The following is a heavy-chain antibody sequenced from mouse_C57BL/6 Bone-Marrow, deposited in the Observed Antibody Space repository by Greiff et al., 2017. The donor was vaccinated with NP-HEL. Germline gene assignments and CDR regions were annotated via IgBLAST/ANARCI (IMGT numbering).Heavy chain of an antibody. J-gene: IGHJ2*01. CDR2: IDPETGGT. V-gene: IGHV1-15*01. CDR3: TIRSDFDD. D-gene: IGHD1-1*01. Sequence: QVQLKESGAELVRPGASVTLSCKASGYTFTDYEMHWVKQTPVHGLEWIGAIDPETGGTDYNQKFKGKAILTADKSSSTAYMELRSLTSEDSAVNYCTIRSDFDDWGKGTTRTVSA. CDR1: GYTFTDYE.